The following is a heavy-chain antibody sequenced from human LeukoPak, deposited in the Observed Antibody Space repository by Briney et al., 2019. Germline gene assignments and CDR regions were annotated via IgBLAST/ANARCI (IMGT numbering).Heavy chain of an antibody. J-gene: IGHJ6*02. V-gene: IGHV3-66*01. CDR2: IYSGGST. CDR3: ARDKSGWYPRYYYYGMDV. Sequence: GGSLRLSCAASGFTVSSNYMSWVRQAPGKGLEWVSVIYSGGSTYYADSVKGRFTISRDNSKNTLYLQMTSLSAEDTAVYYCARDKSGWYPRYYYYGMDVWGQGTTVTVSS. CDR1: GFTVSSNY. D-gene: IGHD6-19*01.